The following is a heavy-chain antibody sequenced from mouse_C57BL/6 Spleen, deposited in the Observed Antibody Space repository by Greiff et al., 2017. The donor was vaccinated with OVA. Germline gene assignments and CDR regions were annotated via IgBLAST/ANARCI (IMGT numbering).Heavy chain of an antibody. D-gene: IGHD2-14*01. CDR1: GYTFTDYE. CDR2: IDPETGGT. J-gene: IGHJ3*01. CDR3: AREGVPSAWFAY. Sequence: LVESGAELVRPGASVTLSCKASGYTFTDYEMHWVKQTPVHGLEWIGAIDPETGGTAYNQKFKGKAILTADKSSSTAYMELRSLTSEDSAVYYCAREGVPSAWFAYWGQGTLVTVSA. V-gene: IGHV1-15*01.